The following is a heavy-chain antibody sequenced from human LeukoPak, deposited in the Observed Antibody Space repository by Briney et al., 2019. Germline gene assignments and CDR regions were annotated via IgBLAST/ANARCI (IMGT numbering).Heavy chain of an antibody. CDR3: ARDRDPLYYFDY. V-gene: IGHV3-21*01. J-gene: IGHJ4*02. CDR1: GFTFSSYS. CDR2: ISSSSSYI. D-gene: IGHD3-10*01. Sequence: GGSLRLSCAASGFTFSSYSMNWVRQAPGKGLEWVSSISSSSSYIYYADSVKGRFTISRDNAKNSLYLQMNSLRAEDTAVYYCARDRDPLYYFDYWGQGTLVTVSS.